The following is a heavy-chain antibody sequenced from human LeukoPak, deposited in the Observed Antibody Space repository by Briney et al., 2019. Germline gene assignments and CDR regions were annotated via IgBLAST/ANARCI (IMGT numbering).Heavy chain of an antibody. J-gene: IGHJ4*02. CDR3: ARDPVPGIPDYLDH. CDR1: GFTFSSYS. D-gene: IGHD2-21*02. Sequence: GGSLRLSCAASGFTFSSYSMNWVRQAPGKGLEWVSSISSSSSYIYYADSVKGRFTISRDNAKNSLYLQMNSLRAEVTAVYYCARDPVPGIPDYLDHWGQGILVTVS. V-gene: IGHV3-21*01. CDR2: ISSSSSYI.